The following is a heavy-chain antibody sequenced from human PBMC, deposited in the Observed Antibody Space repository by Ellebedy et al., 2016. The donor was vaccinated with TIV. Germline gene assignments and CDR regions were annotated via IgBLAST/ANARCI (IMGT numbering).Heavy chain of an antibody. D-gene: IGHD1/OR15-1a*01. V-gene: IGHV2-5*01. CDR1: GFSLTTYGVG. CDR2: IYWNAAK. CDR3: AHLEQLVDSDW. Sequence: SGPTLVKPTQTLTLTCTFSGFSLTTYGVGVGWIRQPPGKALDWLAHIYWNAAKRYNPSLESRLAIMKDTSKNQVVLIMTNMDPIETATYYCAHLEQLVDSDWWGQGTLVTVSS. J-gene: IGHJ4*02.